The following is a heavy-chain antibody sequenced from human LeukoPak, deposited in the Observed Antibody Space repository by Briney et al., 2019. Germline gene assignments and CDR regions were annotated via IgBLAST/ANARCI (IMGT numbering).Heavy chain of an antibody. J-gene: IGHJ5*02. CDR3: ASARLGYCSSTSCYGEFDP. CDR2: ISGSGGST. D-gene: IGHD2-2*01. CDR1: GFTFTSYS. V-gene: IGHV3-23*01. Sequence: GGSLRLSCAASGFTFTSYSMNWVRQAPGKGLEWVSAISGSGGSTYYADSVKGRFTISRDNSKNTLYLQMNSLRAEDTAVYYCASARLGYCSSTSCYGEFDPWGQGTLVTVSS.